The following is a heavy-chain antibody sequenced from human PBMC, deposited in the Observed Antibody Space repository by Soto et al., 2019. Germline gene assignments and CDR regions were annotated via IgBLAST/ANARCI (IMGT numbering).Heavy chain of an antibody. CDR3: ARGKDSSGWYDFDY. J-gene: IGHJ4*02. CDR2: IYYSGST. V-gene: IGHV4-59*01. CDR1: GGSISSYY. Sequence: PSETLSLTCTVSGGSISSYYWSWIRQPPGKGLEWIGYIYYSGSTNYNLSLKSRVTISVDTSKNQFSLKLSSVTAADTAVYYCARGKDSSGWYDFDYWGQGTLVTVSS. D-gene: IGHD6-19*01.